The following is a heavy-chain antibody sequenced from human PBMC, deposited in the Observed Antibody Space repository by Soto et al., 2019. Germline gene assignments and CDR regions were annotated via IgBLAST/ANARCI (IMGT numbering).Heavy chain of an antibody. J-gene: IGHJ5*02. Sequence: QEQLQQWGAGLLKPSETLSLTCAVYGGSFSGYYWSWIRQPPGKGLEWIGEINHSGSTNYNPSLKSRVTISVDTSKNQFSLKLSSVTAADTAVYYCARVYWRGWFDPWGQGTLVTVSS. CDR3: ARVYWRGWFDP. D-gene: IGHD2-8*02. CDR1: GGSFSGYY. V-gene: IGHV4-34*01. CDR2: INHSGST.